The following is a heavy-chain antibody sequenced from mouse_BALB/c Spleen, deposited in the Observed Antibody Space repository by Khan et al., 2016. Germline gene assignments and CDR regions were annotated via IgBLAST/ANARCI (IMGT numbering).Heavy chain of an antibody. D-gene: IGHD2-2*01. Sequence: EVQLQETGPGLVKPSQSLSLTCTVTGYSITSDYAWNWIRQFPGNKLEWMGYISYRGSTNYNPSLKSRISITRDTSKNQCFLQLNSVTTEDKATYLCASDPYGYVVALFAYWGQGALVNLS. CDR1: GYSITSDYA. CDR3: ASDPYGYVVALFAY. V-gene: IGHV3-2*02. J-gene: IGHJ3*01. CDR2: ISYRGST.